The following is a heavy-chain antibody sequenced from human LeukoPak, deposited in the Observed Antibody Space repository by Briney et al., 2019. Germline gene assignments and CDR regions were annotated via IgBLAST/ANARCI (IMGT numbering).Heavy chain of an antibody. CDR1: GGSISSYH. Sequence: PSETLSLTCTVSGGSISSYHWSWIRQPPGKGLEWIGYIYYSGSTNYNSSLKSRVAISVDTSKNQFSLKLSSVTAADTAVYYCAREGPYYDSRGYFDYWGQGTLVTVSS. CDR3: AREGPYYDSRGYFDY. V-gene: IGHV4-59*01. J-gene: IGHJ4*02. D-gene: IGHD3-22*01. CDR2: IYYSGST.